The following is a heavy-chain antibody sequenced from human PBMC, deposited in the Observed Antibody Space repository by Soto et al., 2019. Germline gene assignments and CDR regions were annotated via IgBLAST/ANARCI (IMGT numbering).Heavy chain of an antibody. V-gene: IGHV3-23*01. CDR1: GFTFSTYA. J-gene: IGHJ4*02. D-gene: IGHD3-9*01. CDR2: INGGGVNT. CDR3: AKSEDILTPFDY. Sequence: GGSLRLSCAASGFTFSTYAMAWVRQAPGKGLEWVSSINGGGVNTYHADSVKGRFTISRDNSKNTLYMQLNRVRAEDTAIYYCAKSEDILTPFDYWGQGTLVTVSS.